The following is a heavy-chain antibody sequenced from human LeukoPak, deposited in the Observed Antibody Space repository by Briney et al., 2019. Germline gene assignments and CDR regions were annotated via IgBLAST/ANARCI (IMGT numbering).Heavy chain of an antibody. J-gene: IGHJ6*03. CDR2: INQDGTEK. Sequence: GGSLTLSCVASGFSFSTNWMSWVRQAPGKGLEWVANINQDGTEKYYVDSVKGRFTTSRDNAKSTVFLQMNRLRVEDTAVYYCARRSYHGVISVYYYYYMDVWGKGTPVTVSS. CDR1: GFSFSTNW. V-gene: IGHV3-7*01. CDR3: ARRSYHGVISVYYYYYMDV. D-gene: IGHD3-10*01.